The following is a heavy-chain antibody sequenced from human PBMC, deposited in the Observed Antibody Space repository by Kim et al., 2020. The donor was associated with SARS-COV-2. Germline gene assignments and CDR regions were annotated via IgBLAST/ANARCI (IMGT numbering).Heavy chain of an antibody. CDR1: GFTFSSYA. V-gene: IGHV3-23*01. CDR3: AKDEDGRGLLRFLEWLSSGMDV. D-gene: IGHD3-3*01. CDR2: ISGSGGST. Sequence: GGSLRLSCAASGFTFSSYAMSWVRQAPGKGLEWVSAISGSGGSTYYADSVKGRFTISRDNSKNTLYLQMNSLRAEDTAVYYCAKDEDGRGLLRFLEWLSSGMDVWGQGTTVTVSS. J-gene: IGHJ6*02.